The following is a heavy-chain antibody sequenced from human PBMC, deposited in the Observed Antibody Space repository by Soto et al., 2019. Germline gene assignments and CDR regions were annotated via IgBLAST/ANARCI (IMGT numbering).Heavy chain of an antibody. J-gene: IGHJ6*02. V-gene: IGHV4-31*03. CDR1: GGSISSGGYY. Sequence: QVQLQESGPGLVKPSQTLSLTCTVSGGSISSGGYYWSWIRQHPGKGLEWIGYIYYSGSTDYNPSLKSRVTIAVDTSKNQFSLKLSSVTAADTAVYYCAGLYGSGKVLHDGMDVWGQGTTVTVSS. CDR3: AGLYGSGKVLHDGMDV. D-gene: IGHD3-10*01. CDR2: IYYSGST.